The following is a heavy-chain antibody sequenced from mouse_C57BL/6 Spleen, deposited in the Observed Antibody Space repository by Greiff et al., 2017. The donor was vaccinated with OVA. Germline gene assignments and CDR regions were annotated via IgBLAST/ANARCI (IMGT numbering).Heavy chain of an antibody. Sequence: VQLQQPGAELVKPGASVTLSCKASGYTFTSYWMQWVKQRPGQGLEWIGEIDPSGSYTNYNQKFKGKATLTVGTSSSTAYMQLSSRTSEDSAVYYCARKPTTVVAHFDYWGQGTTLTVSS. D-gene: IGHD1-1*01. CDR1: GYTFTSYW. CDR2: IDPSGSYT. V-gene: IGHV1-50*01. CDR3: ARKPTTVVAHFDY. J-gene: IGHJ2*01.